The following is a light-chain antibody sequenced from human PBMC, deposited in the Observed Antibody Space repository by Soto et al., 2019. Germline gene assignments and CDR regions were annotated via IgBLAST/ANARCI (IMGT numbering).Light chain of an antibody. J-gene: IGLJ2*01. CDR1: SGHSSYI. CDR3: ETWDSNTRV. V-gene: IGLV4-60*02. Sequence: QSVLTQSSSASASLGSSVKLTCTLSSGHSSYIIAWHQQQPGKAPRYLMKLEGXXXXXXXXXXXXXFSGSSSGADRYLTXXXXXXXXXXNYYCETWDSNTRVFGGGTKLTVL. CDR2: LEGXXXX.